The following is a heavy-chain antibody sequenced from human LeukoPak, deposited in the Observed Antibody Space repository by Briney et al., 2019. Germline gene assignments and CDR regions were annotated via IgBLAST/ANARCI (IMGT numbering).Heavy chain of an antibody. D-gene: IGHD6-13*01. Sequence: ASVKVSCKASGYTFTSYDINWVRQATGQGLEWMGWMNPNSGNTGYAQKLQGRVTMTTDTSTSTAYMELRSLRSDDTAVYYCARDHSSSWEVSFYWGQGTLVTVSS. J-gene: IGHJ4*02. CDR1: GYTFTSYD. V-gene: IGHV1-8*01. CDR3: ARDHSSSWEVSFY. CDR2: MNPNSGNT.